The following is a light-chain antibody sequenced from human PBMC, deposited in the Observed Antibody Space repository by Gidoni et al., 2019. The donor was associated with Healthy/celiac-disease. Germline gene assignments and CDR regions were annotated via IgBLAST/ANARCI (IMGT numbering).Light chain of an antibody. CDR3: QQRSNWPPT. CDR2: DAS. Sequence: ELVFSQSPATLSLSPGERPTLPCRASQGVSSYLAWYQQKPGQAPRLLIYDASNRATGIPARFSGSGSGTDFTLTISRLEPEDFAVYYCQQRSNWPPTFGGGTKVEIK. J-gene: IGKJ4*01. CDR1: QGVSSY. V-gene: IGKV3-11*01.